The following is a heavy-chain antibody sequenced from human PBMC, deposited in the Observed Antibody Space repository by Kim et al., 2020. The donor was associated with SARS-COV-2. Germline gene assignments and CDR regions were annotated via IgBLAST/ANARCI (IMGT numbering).Heavy chain of an antibody. J-gene: IGHJ4*02. CDR2: VSTGGGVT. CDR3: AKPQATAATRAYDF. D-gene: IGHD2-15*01. CDR1: GFTFSSYA. Sequence: GGSLRLSCGASGFTFSSYAMSWVRQAPGKGLEWVSVVSTGGGVTYYADSVKGRFTVSRDNSRDTLYLQMHSLRPEDTAVYYCAKPQATAATRAYDFWGQGTLVTVSS. V-gene: IGHV3-23*01.